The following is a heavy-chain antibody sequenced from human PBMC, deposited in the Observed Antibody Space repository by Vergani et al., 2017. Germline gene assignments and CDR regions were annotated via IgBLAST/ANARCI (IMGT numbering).Heavy chain of an antibody. V-gene: IGHV3-23*01. CDR2: ISGSGSTI. CDR3: ARGGYYDSSGYYRPDY. D-gene: IGHD3-22*01. Sequence: EVQLLESGGGLVQPGGSLRLSCAASGFTFSSYAMSWVRQAPGKGLEWVSAISGSGSTIYYADSVKGRFTISRDNAKNSLYLQMNSLRAEDTAVYYCARGGYYDSSGYYRPDYWGQGTLVTVSS. J-gene: IGHJ4*02. CDR1: GFTFSSYA.